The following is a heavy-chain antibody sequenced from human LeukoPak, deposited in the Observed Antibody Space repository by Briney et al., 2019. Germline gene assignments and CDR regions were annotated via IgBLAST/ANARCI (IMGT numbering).Heavy chain of an antibody. D-gene: IGHD3-22*01. CDR1: GVSISSGSYY. CDR2: IYTSGST. CDR3: ARGDYYDSSGSTYFDY. V-gene: IGHV4-61*02. J-gene: IGHJ4*02. Sequence: SQTLSLTCSVSGVSISSGSYYGSWIRQPAGKGLEWIGRIYTSGSTNYNPSLKSRVTISVDMSKNQFSLKLSSVTAADTAVYYCARGDYYDSSGSTYFDYWGQGTLVTVSS.